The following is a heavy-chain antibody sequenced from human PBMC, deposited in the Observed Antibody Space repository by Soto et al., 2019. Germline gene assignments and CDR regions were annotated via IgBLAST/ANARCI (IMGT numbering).Heavy chain of an antibody. J-gene: IGHJ6*02. Sequence: SLRLSCAASGFTFSNAWMNWVRQAPGKGLEWVGRIKSKTDGGTTDYAAPVKGRFTISRDDSKNTLYLQMNSLKTEDTAVYYCTTGYCSGGSCYLDYYGMDVWGQGTTVTVSS. V-gene: IGHV3-15*07. D-gene: IGHD2-15*01. CDR3: TTGYCSGGSCYLDYYGMDV. CDR2: IKSKTDGGTT. CDR1: GFTFSNAW.